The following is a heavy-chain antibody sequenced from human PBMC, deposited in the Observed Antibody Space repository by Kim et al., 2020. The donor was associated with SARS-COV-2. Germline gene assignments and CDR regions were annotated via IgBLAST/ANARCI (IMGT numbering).Heavy chain of an antibody. CDR3: ARGGYLGV. V-gene: IGHV4-59*08. D-gene: IGHD6-13*01. CDR1: GGSISSYY. CDR2: IYDSGST. Sequence: SETLSLTCTVSGGSISSYYWSWIRQPPGTGLEWIGYIYDSGSTRCNPSLKSRVPISIDTPKKQFSLTLNAVTAAATAVSYCARGGYLGVWGQGTTVTVSS. J-gene: IGHJ6*02.